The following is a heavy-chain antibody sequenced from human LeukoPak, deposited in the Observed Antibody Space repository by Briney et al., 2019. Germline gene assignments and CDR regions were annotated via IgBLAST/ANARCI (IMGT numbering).Heavy chain of an antibody. CDR1: GLNFDDSA. V-gene: IGHV3-43*02. CDR3: AKESGKFDY. CDR2: ISADGGST. Sequence: GGSLRLSCVASGLNFDDSAMHWVRQAPGKGLEWVSLISADGGSTFSADSVKGRFSISRDNSKNSLYLQMNSLRSEDTAMYYCAKESGKFDYWGQGTLVAASS. J-gene: IGHJ4*02.